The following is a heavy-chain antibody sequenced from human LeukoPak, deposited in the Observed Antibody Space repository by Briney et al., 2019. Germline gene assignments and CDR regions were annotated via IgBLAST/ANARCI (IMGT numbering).Heavy chain of an antibody. Sequence: ASVKVSFKASGYTFPHYFMHCLRQTPGQALEWMGIINPSDGSTSYAQKFQGRVTMTRDTSTSTVYMELSSLRSEDTAVYYCARDVQVVPAAIWTWSVTIFDYWGQGTLVTVSS. CDR2: INPSDGST. CDR3: ARDVQVVPAAIWTWSVTIFDY. J-gene: IGHJ4*02. CDR1: GYTFPHYF. V-gene: IGHV1-46*01. D-gene: IGHD2-2*02.